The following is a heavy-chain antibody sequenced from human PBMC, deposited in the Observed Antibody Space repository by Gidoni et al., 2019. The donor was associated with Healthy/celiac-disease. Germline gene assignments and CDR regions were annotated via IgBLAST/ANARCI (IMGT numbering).Heavy chain of an antibody. J-gene: IGHJ6*02. V-gene: IGHV3-21*01. CDR1: GFTFSSYS. Sequence: EVQLVESGGGLVKPGGSLRLSCAASGFTFSSYSMHWVRQAPGKGLEWVSSISSSSSYIYYADSVKGRFTISRDNAKNSLYLKMNSLRAEDTAVYYCARERGLRYCSSTSCPTGMDVWGQGTTVTVSS. CDR3: ARERGLRYCSSTSCPTGMDV. CDR2: ISSSSSYI. D-gene: IGHD2-2*01.